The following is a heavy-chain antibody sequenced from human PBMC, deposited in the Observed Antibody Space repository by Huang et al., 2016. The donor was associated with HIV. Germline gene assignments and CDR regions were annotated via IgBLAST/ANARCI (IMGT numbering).Heavy chain of an antibody. Sequence: QVQLVQSGAEVKKPGASVKVSCKPSGYTFADYFKHWVRQAPGQGLEWMAWLNPKNGATNYAQKFLGRVTVTGETSINTAYMEFSGLTSDDTANYYCTRDGVAPDEEFDYWGQGTLIIVSS. CDR3: TRDGVAPDEEFDY. CDR2: LNPKNGAT. CDR1: GYTFADYF. D-gene: IGHD5-12*01. J-gene: IGHJ4*02. V-gene: IGHV1-2*02.